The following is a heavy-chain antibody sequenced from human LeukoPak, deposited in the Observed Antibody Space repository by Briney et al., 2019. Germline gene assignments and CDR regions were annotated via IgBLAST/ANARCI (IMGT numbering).Heavy chain of an antibody. J-gene: IGHJ3*02. CDR1: GGSINSYY. CDR3: ARPWENRMGTFDI. CDR2: IYYSGTT. Sequence: MASETLSLTCTVSGGSINSYYWGWIRQSPGKGLEWIGYIYYSGTTNYNPSLKSRVTISVDSSKDQFSLKLTSVTAADTAVYYCARPWENRMGTFDIWGQGTMVTVSS. D-gene: IGHD1-26*01. V-gene: IGHV4-59*08.